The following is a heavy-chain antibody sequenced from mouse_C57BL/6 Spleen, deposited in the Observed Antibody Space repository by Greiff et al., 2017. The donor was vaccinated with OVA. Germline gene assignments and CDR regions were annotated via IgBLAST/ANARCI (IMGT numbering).Heavy chain of an antibody. CDR1: GFTFSDYG. CDR2: ISNLAYSI. CDR3: ARQEGSTMVTTGEAWFAY. D-gene: IGHD2-2*01. J-gene: IGHJ3*01. Sequence: EVNVVESGGGLVQPGGSLKLSCAASGFTFSDYGMAWVRQAPRKGPEWVAFISNLAYSIYYADTVTGRFTISRENAKNTLYLEMSSLRSEDTAMYYCARQEGSTMVTTGEAWFAYWGQGTLVTVSA. V-gene: IGHV5-15*01.